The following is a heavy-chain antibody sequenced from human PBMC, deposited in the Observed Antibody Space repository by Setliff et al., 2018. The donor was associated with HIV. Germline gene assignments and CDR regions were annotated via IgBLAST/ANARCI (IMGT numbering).Heavy chain of an antibody. CDR1: GFTFRSYA. D-gene: IGHD3-22*01. Sequence: LRLSCAASGFTFRSYAMIWVRQAPGKGLEWVSAISGGGDRTYHADSVRGRFTISRDNSKNSLYLQMNSLRAEDTAVYYCAKTYYYDSSGYYYFDSWGQGTLVTVSS. V-gene: IGHV3-23*01. J-gene: IGHJ4*02. CDR3: AKTYYYDSSGYYYFDS. CDR2: ISGGGDRT.